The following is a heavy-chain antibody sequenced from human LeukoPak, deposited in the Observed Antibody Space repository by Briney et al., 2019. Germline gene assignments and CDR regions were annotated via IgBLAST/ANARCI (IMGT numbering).Heavy chain of an antibody. J-gene: IGHJ4*02. Sequence: EAGGSLRLSCAASGFTFSDHYMDWVRQAPGKGLEWVGRTRNKANSYTTEYAASVKGRFTISRDDSKNSLYLQMNSLKTEDTAVYYCTRESYYYDSSGYYYGTLWGQGTLVTVSS. V-gene: IGHV3-72*01. CDR3: TRESYYYDSSGYYYGTL. D-gene: IGHD3-22*01. CDR1: GFTFSDHY. CDR2: TRNKANSYTT.